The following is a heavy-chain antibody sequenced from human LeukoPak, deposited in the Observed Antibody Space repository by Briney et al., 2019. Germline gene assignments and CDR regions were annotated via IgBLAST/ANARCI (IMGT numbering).Heavy chain of an antibody. D-gene: IGHD3-10*01. CDR2: ISGSGGTT. CDR3: AKDVSKSGPSRGPSPFDY. Sequence: GGSLRLSCAASGFTFSSYAMSWVRQAPGKGLEWVSAISGSGGTTFYADSVKGRFTISRDNSKNTLYLQMNSLRAEDTAVYYCAKDVSKSGPSRGPSPFDYWGQGTLVTVSS. V-gene: IGHV3-23*01. J-gene: IGHJ4*02. CDR1: GFTFSSYA.